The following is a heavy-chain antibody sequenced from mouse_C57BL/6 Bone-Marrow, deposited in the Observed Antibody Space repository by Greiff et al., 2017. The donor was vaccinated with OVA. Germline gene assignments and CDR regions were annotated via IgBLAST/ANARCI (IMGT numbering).Heavy chain of an antibody. J-gene: IGHJ4*01. CDR3: ARAAQDTSLY. V-gene: IGHV1-4*01. CDR2: INPSSGYT. Sequence: QVQLKESGAELARPGASVKMSCKASGYTFTSYTMHWVKQRPGQGLEWIGYINPSSGYTKYNQKFKDKATLTADKSSSTAYMQLSSLPSEDSAVYYCARAAQDTSLYWGQGTSVTVSS. CDR1: GYTFTSYT. D-gene: IGHD3-2*02.